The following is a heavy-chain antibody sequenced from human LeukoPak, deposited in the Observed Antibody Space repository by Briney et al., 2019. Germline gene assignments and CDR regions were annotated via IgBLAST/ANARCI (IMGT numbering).Heavy chain of an antibody. Sequence: GGSLRLSCAASGFTFSSYWVSWVRQAPGKGLEWVANIKQDGSEKYYVDSVKGRFTISRDNAKNSLYLQMNSLRAEDTAVYYCARDRTIAYSSYYFDYWGQGTLVTVSS. CDR3: ARDRTIAYSSYYFDY. CDR1: GFTFSSYW. V-gene: IGHV3-7*03. J-gene: IGHJ4*02. D-gene: IGHD5-18*01. CDR2: IKQDGSEK.